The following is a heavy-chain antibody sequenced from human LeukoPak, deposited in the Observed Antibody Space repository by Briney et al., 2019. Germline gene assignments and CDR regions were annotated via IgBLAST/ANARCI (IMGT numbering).Heavy chain of an antibody. Sequence: SDTLSLTCAVSGYSISSGYYWGWIRQPPGKGLDWIESISHSGSPYYNPSLKSRVNISVDTSKNQLSLKLRSVTAADTAVYYCARLFARNWFDPWGQGTLVTVSS. J-gene: IGHJ5*02. CDR3: ARLFARNWFDP. D-gene: IGHD3-16*01. CDR2: ISHSGSP. V-gene: IGHV4-38-2*01. CDR1: GYSISSGYY.